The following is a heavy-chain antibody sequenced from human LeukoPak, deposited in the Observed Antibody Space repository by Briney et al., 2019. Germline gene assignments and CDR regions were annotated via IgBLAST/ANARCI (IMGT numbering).Heavy chain of an antibody. CDR1: GDRFASYW. V-gene: IGHV5-51*01. J-gene: IGHJ4*02. D-gene: IGHD2-15*01. CDR2: MYPGDFDT. Sequence: GESLKISCKGSGDRFASYWIGWVRQMPGKGLEWLGIMYPGDFDTRYSPSLQGQVTISVDKSISTAYLRWGSLKASDTAMYYCTMGGYCSGGGCPFFYYWGQGTLVTVSS. CDR3: TMGGYCSGGGCPFFYY.